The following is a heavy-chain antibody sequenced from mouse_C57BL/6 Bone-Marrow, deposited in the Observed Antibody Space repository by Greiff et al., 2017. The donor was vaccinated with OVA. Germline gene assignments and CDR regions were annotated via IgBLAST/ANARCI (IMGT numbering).Heavy chain of an antibody. Sequence: VQLQQPGAELVKPGASVKMSCKASGYTFTSYWITWVKQRPGQCLEWIGDIYPGSGSTNYNEKFKSKATLTVDTSSSTAYMQLSSLTSEDSAVYYCARSPNWDGYAMDYWGQGTSVTVSS. CDR3: ARSPNWDGYAMDY. CDR2: IYPGSGST. D-gene: IGHD4-1*01. CDR1: GYTFTSYW. V-gene: IGHV1-55*01. J-gene: IGHJ4*01.